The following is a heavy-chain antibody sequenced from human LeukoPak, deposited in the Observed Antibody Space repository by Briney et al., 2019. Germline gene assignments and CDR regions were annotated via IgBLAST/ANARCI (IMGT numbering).Heavy chain of an antibody. V-gene: IGHV3-53*01. CDR2: IYSGGST. CDR3: ASVYGRSSEGMDV. D-gene: IGHD6-6*01. J-gene: IGHJ6*02. Sequence: GGSLRLSCAASGFTVSSNYMSWVRQAPGKGLEWVSVIYSGGSTYYADSVKGRFTISRDNSKNTLYLQMNSLRAEDTAVYYCASVYGRSSEGMDVWGQGTTVTVSS. CDR1: GFTVSSNY.